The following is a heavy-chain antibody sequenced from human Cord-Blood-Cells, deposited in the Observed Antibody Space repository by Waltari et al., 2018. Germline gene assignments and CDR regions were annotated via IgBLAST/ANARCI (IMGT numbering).Heavy chain of an antibody. V-gene: IGHV1-8*03. CDR3: ASGGIAAAGTAFDI. J-gene: IGHJ3*02. CDR1: GYTFTSYD. D-gene: IGHD6-13*01. Sequence: QVQLVQSGAEVKKPGASVKVSCKASGYTFTSYDINWVRQATGQGLAWMGWRNPNSGNTGYSQKFQGRVTITRNTSISTAYMELSSLRSEDTAVYYCASGGIAAAGTAFDIWGQGTMVTVSS. CDR2: RNPNSGNT.